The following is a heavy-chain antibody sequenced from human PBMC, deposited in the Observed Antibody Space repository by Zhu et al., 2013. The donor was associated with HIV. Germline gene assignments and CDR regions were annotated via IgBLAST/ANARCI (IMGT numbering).Heavy chain of an antibody. J-gene: IGHJ4*02. Sequence: QVQLVQSGAEVKKPGASVKVSCKASGYSFTTYDINWVRQATGQGLEWMGWMNPNSGNTGYAQKFQGRVTMTRATSISTAYMELSRLRFDDTAVYYCARDRYYNLRGYYYESADWGQGTLVTVSS. CDR1: GYSFTTYD. D-gene: IGHD3-22*01. CDR2: MNPNSGNT. V-gene: IGHV1-8*01. CDR3: ARDRYYNLRGYYYESAD.